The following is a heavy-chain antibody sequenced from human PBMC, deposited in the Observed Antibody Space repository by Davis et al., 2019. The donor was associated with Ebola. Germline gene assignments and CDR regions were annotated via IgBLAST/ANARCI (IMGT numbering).Heavy chain of an antibody. CDR3: TRVGGQSNYDILSGYYSPDY. V-gene: IGHV3-73*01. J-gene: IGHJ4*02. CDR1: GFSFSDSA. Sequence: GESLKISCAASGFSFSDSAIHWVRQASGKGLEWVGRIRSKSNGHATAYAESVKGRFTVSRDDSKNTAFLQMNSLKIEDTAMYYCTRVGGQSNYDILSGYYSPDYWGQGTLVTVSS. CDR2: IRSKSNGHAT. D-gene: IGHD3-9*01.